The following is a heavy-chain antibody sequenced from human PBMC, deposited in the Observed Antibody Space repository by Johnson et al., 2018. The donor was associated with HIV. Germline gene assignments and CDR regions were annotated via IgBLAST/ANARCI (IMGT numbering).Heavy chain of an antibody. Sequence: VQLVESGGGFVQPGGSLRLSCAASGFTFSTYAMSWVRQAPGKGLEWVSVISASGGSAFYADSVKGRFTLSRDNSKNTLYLQMNSLRAEDTAVYYCAKVAVATAAGGVALDIWGPGTMVTVSS. V-gene: IGHV3-23*04. D-gene: IGHD6-13*01. CDR2: ISASGGSA. CDR3: AKVAVATAAGGVALDI. J-gene: IGHJ3*02. CDR1: GFTFSTYA.